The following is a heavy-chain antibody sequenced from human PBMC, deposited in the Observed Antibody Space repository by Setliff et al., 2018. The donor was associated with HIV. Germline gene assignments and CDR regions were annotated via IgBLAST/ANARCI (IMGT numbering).Heavy chain of an antibody. V-gene: IGHV1-46*01. CDR3: ARDLIQPLSDYYFDV. Sequence: GASVKVSCKTSGYTFINYYVHWMRQAPGQGPEWLGVINPSEGNTNRAPRFQDRAIVTRDTSTSTVYLELRRLASEDTAIYYCARDLIQPLSDYYFDVWGQGTPVTVSS. CDR1: GYTFINYY. D-gene: IGHD5-18*01. CDR2: INPSEGNT. J-gene: IGHJ4*02.